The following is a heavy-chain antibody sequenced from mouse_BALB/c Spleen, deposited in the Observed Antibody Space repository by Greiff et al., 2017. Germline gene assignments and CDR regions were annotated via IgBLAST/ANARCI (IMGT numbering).Heavy chain of an antibody. D-gene: IGHD1-1*01. V-gene: IGHV5-12-2*01. CDR1: GFTFSSYT. CDR3: AVYGRRAY. Sequence: EVQGVESGGGLVKPGGSLKLSCAASGFTFSSYTMSWVRQTPEKRLEWVAYISNGGGSTYYPDTVKGRFTISRDNAKNTLYLQMSSLKSEDTAMYNCAVYGRRAYWGQGTLVTVSA. J-gene: IGHJ3*01. CDR2: ISNGGGST.